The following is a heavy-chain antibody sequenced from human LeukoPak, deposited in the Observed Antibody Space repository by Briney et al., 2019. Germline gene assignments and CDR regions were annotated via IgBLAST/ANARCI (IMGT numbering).Heavy chain of an antibody. D-gene: IGHD2-2*01. J-gene: IGHJ4*02. CDR2: IKSKTDGGTT. Sequence: GGSLRLSCAASGFTFSNAWMSWVRQAPGKGLEWVGRIKSKTDGGTTDYAAPVKGRSTISRDDSKNTLYLQMNSLKTEDTAVYYCTTIVVVPAASVDYWGQGTLVTVSS. CDR3: TTIVVVPAASVDY. CDR1: GFTFSNAW. V-gene: IGHV3-15*01.